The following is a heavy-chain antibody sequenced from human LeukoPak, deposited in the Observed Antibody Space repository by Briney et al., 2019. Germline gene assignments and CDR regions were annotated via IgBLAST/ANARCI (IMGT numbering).Heavy chain of an antibody. CDR1: GFTFSDYY. CDR3: ASDSRDPYSGYEARFTVTTLAYFDY. D-gene: IGHD5-12*01. V-gene: IGHV3-11*04. CDR2: ISSSGSTT. Sequence: GGFLRLSCAASGFTFSDYYMSWIRQAPGKGLEWVSYISSSGSTTYYTDSVKGRFTISRDNAKNSLYLRMNSLRAEDTAVYYCASDSRDPYSGYEARFTVTTLAYFDYWGEGTLVTVSS. J-gene: IGHJ4*02.